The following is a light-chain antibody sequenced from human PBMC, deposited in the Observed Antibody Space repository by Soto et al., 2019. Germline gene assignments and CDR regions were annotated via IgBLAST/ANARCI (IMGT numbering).Light chain of an antibody. Sequence: QTVVTQPPSVSGAPGQRVTISCTGSSSNIGAGYDVHWYQQLPGTAPKLLIYGNSNRPSGVPDRFSGSKSGTSASLAITGLQAEDEAGYYCQSYDSSLSVYVFGTGTKVTVL. CDR1: SSNIGAGYD. V-gene: IGLV1-40*01. J-gene: IGLJ1*01. CDR2: GNS. CDR3: QSYDSSLSVYV.